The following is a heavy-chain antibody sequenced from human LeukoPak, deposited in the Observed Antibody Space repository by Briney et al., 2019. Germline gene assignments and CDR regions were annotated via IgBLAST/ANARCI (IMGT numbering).Heavy chain of an antibody. J-gene: IGHJ1*01. Sequence: GESLQISCKASGYTFTHYWIGWVRQMPGKALEWMGIIFPGDSDTRYSASFQGQVTISADQATTYLQWSGLKATATAMYYCARGRAVAGHAAEYFENWGQGTLVIVSS. V-gene: IGHV5-51*01. CDR3: ARGRAVAGHAAEYFEN. CDR2: IFPGDSDT. D-gene: IGHD6-19*01. CDR1: GYTFTHYW.